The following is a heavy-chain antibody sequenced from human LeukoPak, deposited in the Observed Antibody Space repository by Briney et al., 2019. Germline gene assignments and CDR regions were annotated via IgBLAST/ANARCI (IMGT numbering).Heavy chain of an antibody. J-gene: IGHJ4*02. D-gene: IGHD3-22*01. CDR1: GFTFSSYA. V-gene: IGHV3-23*01. Sequence: PGGSLRLSCVASGFTFSSYAMTWVRQAPGKGLEWVSSISGSVDRTHYADSVKGRFTISRDNSKNTLYLQMNSLRAEDTALYYCAKSGRYYDCSGYHYFDYWGQGTLVTASS. CDR2: ISGSVDRT. CDR3: AKSGRYYDCSGYHYFDY.